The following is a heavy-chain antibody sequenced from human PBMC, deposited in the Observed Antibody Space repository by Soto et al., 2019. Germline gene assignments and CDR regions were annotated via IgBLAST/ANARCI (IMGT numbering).Heavy chain of an antibody. D-gene: IGHD2-21*01. CDR1: GFTFSSYA. Sequence: HPGGSLRLSCAASGFTFSSYAMSWVRQAPGKGLEWVSAISGSGGSTYYADSVKGRFTISRDNSKNTLYLQMNSLRAEDTAVYYCAKDGGVVEVYNPYGMDVWGQGTTVTVSS. CDR2: ISGSGGST. V-gene: IGHV3-23*01. J-gene: IGHJ6*02. CDR3: AKDGGVVEVYNPYGMDV.